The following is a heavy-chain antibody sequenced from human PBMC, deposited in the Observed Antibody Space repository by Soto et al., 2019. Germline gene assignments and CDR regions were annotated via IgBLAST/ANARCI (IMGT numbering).Heavy chain of an antibody. Sequence: GGSLRLSCAASGFTFSSYSMNWVRQAPGKGLEWISYISSSSSAIYYADSVKGRFTISRDNAKNSLYLQMNSLRDEDTAVYYCASIPITIFPADAFDIWGQGTMVTVSS. J-gene: IGHJ3*02. CDR1: GFTFSSYS. CDR2: ISSSSSAI. CDR3: ASIPITIFPADAFDI. V-gene: IGHV3-48*02. D-gene: IGHD3-9*01.